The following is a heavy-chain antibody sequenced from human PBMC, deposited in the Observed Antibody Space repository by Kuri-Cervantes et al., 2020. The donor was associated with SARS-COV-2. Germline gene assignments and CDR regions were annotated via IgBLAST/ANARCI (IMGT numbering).Heavy chain of an antibody. Sequence: SVKVSCKASGGTFSSYAVTWVRQVPGQGFEWMGRIIPLFGTTIYAQKFRDRVTFTADKSTNTAYMELSSLRSEDTAVYYCARPYCTTTTCYDGTFDSWGQGTQVTVSS. D-gene: IGHD2-2*01. CDR3: ARPYCTTTTCYDGTFDS. CDR2: IIPLFGTT. J-gene: IGHJ4*02. V-gene: IGHV1-69*06. CDR1: GGTFSSYA.